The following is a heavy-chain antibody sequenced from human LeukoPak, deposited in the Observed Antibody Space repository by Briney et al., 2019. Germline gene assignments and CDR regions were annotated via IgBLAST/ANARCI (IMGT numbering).Heavy chain of an antibody. V-gene: IGHV3-23*01. D-gene: IGHD2-21*02. J-gene: IGHJ5*02. CDR1: GFTFSSYA. Sequence: GGSLRLSCAASGFTFSSYAMSWVRQAPGKGLEWVSAISGSGGSTYYADSVKGRFTISRDNSKNTLYLQMNSLRAEDTAVYYCAKVVLYTAGPRSHNWFDPWGQGTLVTVSS. CDR2: ISGSGGST. CDR3: AKVVLYTAGPRSHNWFDP.